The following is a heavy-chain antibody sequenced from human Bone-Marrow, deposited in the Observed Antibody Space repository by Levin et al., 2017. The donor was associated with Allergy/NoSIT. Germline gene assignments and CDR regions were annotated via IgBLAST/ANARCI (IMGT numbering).Heavy chain of an antibody. Sequence: ESGPTLVKPTQTLTLTCTFSGFSLSTSGVGVGWIRQPPGKALEWLALIYWDDDKRYSPSLKSRLTITKDTSKNQVVLTMTNMDPVDTATYYCAHRRADWNYPESNDAFDIWGQGTMVTVSS. D-gene: IGHD1-7*01. V-gene: IGHV2-5*02. CDR3: AHRRADWNYPESNDAFDI. CDR1: GFSLSTSGVG. CDR2: IYWDDDK. J-gene: IGHJ3*02.